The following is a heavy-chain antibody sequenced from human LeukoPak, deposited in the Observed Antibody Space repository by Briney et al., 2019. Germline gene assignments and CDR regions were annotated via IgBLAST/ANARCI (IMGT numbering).Heavy chain of an antibody. CDR3: ARVSRMATIPYYFDY. J-gene: IGHJ4*02. CDR2: INAGNGNT. D-gene: IGHD5-24*01. V-gene: IGHV1-3*01. Sequence: ASVKVSCKASGYTFTSYAMHWVRQAPGQRLEWMGWINAGNGNTKYSQKFQGRVTITRDTSASTAYMELSSLRFEDTAVYYCARVSRMATIPYYFDYWGQGTLVTVSS. CDR1: GYTFTSYA.